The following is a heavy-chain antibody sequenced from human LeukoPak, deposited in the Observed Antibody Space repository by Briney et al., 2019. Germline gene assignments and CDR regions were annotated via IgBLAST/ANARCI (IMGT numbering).Heavy chain of an antibody. V-gene: IGHV3-21*01. Sequence: PGGSLRLSCAASGFTFSTYYMNWVRQAPGKGLEWVSSITTSSSYIYYADSVKGRFTISRDNAKNSLYLQMNSLRAEDTAVYYCARGPLVVITPDFYFDYWGQGTLVTVSS. D-gene: IGHD3-22*01. CDR1: GFTFSTYY. CDR3: ARGPLVVITPDFYFDY. CDR2: ITTSSSYI. J-gene: IGHJ4*02.